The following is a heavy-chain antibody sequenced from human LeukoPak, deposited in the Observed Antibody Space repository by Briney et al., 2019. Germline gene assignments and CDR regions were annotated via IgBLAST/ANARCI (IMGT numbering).Heavy chain of an antibody. D-gene: IGHD3-22*01. CDR2: ISYDGSNK. J-gene: IGHJ4*02. CDR3: ARDRYYYDSSGYGY. V-gene: IGHV3-30-3*01. Sequence: GWSLRLSCAASGFTFSSYAMHWVRQAPGKGLEWVAVISYDGSNKYYADSVKGRFTISRDNSKNTLYLQMNSLRAEDTAVYYCARDRYYYDSSGYGYWGQGTLVTVSS. CDR1: GFTFSSYA.